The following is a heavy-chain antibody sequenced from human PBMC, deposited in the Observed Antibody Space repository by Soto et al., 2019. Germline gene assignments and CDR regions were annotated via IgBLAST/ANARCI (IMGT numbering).Heavy chain of an antibody. CDR1: GDGVSSNSVG. J-gene: IGHJ4*02. Sequence: PSQTLSLSCAISGDGVSSNSVGWHWIRQSPSRGLEWLGRTYYRSRWYNDYAPSVKSRITIKADTSKNQFSLQLTSVTPEDTAVYSCARSYRYAYDYWARGTRVTVSS. D-gene: IGHD5-18*01. CDR2: TYYRSRWYN. CDR3: ARSYRYAYDY. V-gene: IGHV6-1*01.